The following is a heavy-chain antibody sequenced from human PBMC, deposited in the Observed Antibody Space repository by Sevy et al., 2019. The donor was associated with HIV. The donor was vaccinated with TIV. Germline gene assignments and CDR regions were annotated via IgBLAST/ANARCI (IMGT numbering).Heavy chain of an antibody. CDR3: ARDRQGITVAGTAIDY. D-gene: IGHD6-19*01. CDR2: ITLSGSTI. V-gene: IGHV3-48*03. J-gene: IGHJ4*02. CDR1: GFSFSSYE. Sequence: GGSLRLSCTASGFSFSSYEMNWVSQAPGKGLEWVSYITLSGSTIYYADSVKGRFTISRDNAKNSLYQQMNSLRAEDTAVYYCARDRQGITVAGTAIDYWGQGTLVTVSS.